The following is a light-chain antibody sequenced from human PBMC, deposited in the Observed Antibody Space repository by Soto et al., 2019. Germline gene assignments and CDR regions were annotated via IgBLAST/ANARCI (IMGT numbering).Light chain of an antibody. Sequence: DLVMTQSPDSLAFSLGERATINCKSSQSVLYSSNNKNYLAWYQQKPGTAAKLLIYHASTLESGVPSRFSGSGSGTEFTLTISSLQPDDFATYYCQQYMSYSFGQGTKVDIK. J-gene: IGKJ1*01. CDR3: QQYMSYS. V-gene: IGKV4-1*01. CDR2: HAS. CDR1: QSVLYSSNNKNY.